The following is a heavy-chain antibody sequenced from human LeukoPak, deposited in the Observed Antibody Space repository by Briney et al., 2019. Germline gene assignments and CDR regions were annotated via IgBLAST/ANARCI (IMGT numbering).Heavy chain of an antibody. V-gene: IGHV4-61*02. J-gene: IGHJ2*01. Sequence: SQTLSLTCTVSGGSISSGSYYWSWIRQPVGKGLEWIGRIYTSGSTNYNPSLKSRVTISVDTSKNQFSLKLSSVTAADTAVYYCARGGRGVQYYYDSTGHFDLWGRGTLVTVSS. CDR2: IYTSGST. CDR1: GGSISSGSYY. CDR3: ARGGRGVQYYYDSTGHFDL. D-gene: IGHD3-22*01.